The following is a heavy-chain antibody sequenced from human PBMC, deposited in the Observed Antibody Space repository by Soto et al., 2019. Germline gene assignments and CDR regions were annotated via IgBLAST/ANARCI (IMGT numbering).Heavy chain of an antibody. CDR3: ARDAASVQFDY. CDR1: GFTFSSYS. V-gene: IGHV3-21*01. CDR2: ISSSSSYI. J-gene: IGHJ4*02. Sequence: EVQLVESGGGLLKPGGSQRLSRAASGFTFSSYSMNWVREAPGKGLEWVSSISSSSSYIYYADSVKGRFTISRDNAKNSLYLQMNSLRAEDTAVYYCARDAASVQFDYWGQGTLVTVSS. D-gene: IGHD6-25*01.